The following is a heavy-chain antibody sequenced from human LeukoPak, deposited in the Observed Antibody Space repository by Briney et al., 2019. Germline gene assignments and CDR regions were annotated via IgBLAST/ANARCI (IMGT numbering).Heavy chain of an antibody. Sequence: ASVKVSCKASGYTFTSYYMHWVRQAPGQGLEWMGIINPSGGSTGYAQKFQGRVTMTRDTSTGTVYMELSSLRSEDTAVYYCARARGYSGYDGGFDYWGQGTLVTVSS. J-gene: IGHJ4*02. V-gene: IGHV1-46*01. CDR3: ARARGYSGYDGGFDY. CDR1: GYTFTSYY. D-gene: IGHD5-12*01. CDR2: INPSGGST.